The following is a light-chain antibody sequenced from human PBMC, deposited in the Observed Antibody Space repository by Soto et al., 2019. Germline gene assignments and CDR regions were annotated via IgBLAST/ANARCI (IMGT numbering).Light chain of an antibody. V-gene: IGKV1-33*01. CDR2: DAS. Sequence: DIQMTQSPSSLSASVGDRVTITCQASQDISNYLNWYQQKPGKAPKLLIYDASNLETGVPSRFSGSGSGTDFTFTISRLQPEDIPTYYCQQYDNLPSTFGQGTKVEIK. CDR1: QDISNY. CDR3: QQYDNLPST. J-gene: IGKJ1*01.